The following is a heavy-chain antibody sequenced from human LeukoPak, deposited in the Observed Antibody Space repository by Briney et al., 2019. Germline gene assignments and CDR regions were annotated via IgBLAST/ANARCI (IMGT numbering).Heavy chain of an antibody. V-gene: IGHV4-59*12. Sequence: SETLSLTCTVSGDSISSYYWSWIRQPAGKGLEWIGNIFYSGSTYYSPSLRSRVTISLDTSRNQFSLKVNSVTAADTAMYYCARDRGLWLGEARDAFDIWGQGTMVTVFS. CDR3: ARDRGLWLGEARDAFDI. J-gene: IGHJ3*02. D-gene: IGHD3-10*01. CDR2: IFYSGST. CDR1: GDSISSYY.